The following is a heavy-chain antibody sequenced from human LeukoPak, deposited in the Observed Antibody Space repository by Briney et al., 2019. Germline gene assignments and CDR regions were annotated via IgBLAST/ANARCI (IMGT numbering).Heavy chain of an antibody. CDR3: ACDFRYLGHDF. J-gene: IGHJ4*02. CDR2: ISNIGTTT. V-gene: IGHV3-11*01. CDR1: AFTLGDWY. Sequence: PGGSLRLSCTASAFTLGDWYMSWTRQAPGKGLEWISYISNIGTTTYYAESVKGRFTISRDNAKNSLYLQMNSLRAEDTAVYYCACDFRYLGHDFRGQGTLVTVSS. D-gene: IGHD2-21*02.